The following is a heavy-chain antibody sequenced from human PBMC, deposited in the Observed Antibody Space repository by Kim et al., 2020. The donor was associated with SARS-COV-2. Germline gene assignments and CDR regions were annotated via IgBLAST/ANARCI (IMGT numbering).Heavy chain of an antibody. Sequence: GGSLRLSCAASGFSFSSYSLNWVRQAPGKGLEWISFIKSTGSTIFYADSVKGRFTISRDSGKNSVYLQMNSLRDEDTAVYYCARSGGYRIDYWGQGTLVTVSS. CDR3: ARSGGYRIDY. J-gene: IGHJ4*02. D-gene: IGHD1-26*01. V-gene: IGHV3-48*02. CDR2: IKSTGSTI. CDR1: GFSFSSYS.